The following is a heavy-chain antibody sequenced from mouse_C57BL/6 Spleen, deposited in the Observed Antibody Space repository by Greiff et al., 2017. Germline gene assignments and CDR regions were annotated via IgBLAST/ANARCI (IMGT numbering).Heavy chain of an antibody. CDR2: ISNGGGST. D-gene: IGHD1-1*01. CDR1: GFTFSDYY. V-gene: IGHV5-12*01. J-gene: IGHJ4*01. Sequence: EVQLVESGGGLVQPGGSLKLSCAASGFTFSDYYMYWVRQTPEKRLEWVAYISNGGGSTYYPDTVKGRFTISRDNAKNTLYLQMSRLKSEDTAMYYCARRGYYGSSYNYAMDYWGQGTSVTVSS. CDR3: ARRGYYGSSYNYAMDY.